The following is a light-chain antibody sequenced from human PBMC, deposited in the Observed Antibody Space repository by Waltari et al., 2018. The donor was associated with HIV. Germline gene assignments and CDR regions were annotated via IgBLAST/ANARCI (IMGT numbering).Light chain of an antibody. J-gene: IGLJ2*01. CDR1: SSDVGSYHL. V-gene: IGLV2-23*02. CDR3: CSYAGSSTLV. CDR2: EVS. Sequence: QSALTQPASVSGSPGQSITISCTGTSSDVGSYHLFSWYQQHPGKAPKLMIYEVSKRPSGVSNRFSGSKSGNTASLTISGLQAEDEADYYCCSYAGSSTLVFGGGTKLTVL.